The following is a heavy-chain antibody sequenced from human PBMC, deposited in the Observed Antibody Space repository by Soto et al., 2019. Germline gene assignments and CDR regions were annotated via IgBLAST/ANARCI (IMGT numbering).Heavy chain of an antibody. CDR3: ARDGNLSSSYGDFDY. D-gene: IGHD6-6*01. V-gene: IGHV1-69*01. J-gene: IGHJ4*02. CDR2: IIPLFSTT. Sequence: QVELVQSGAEVKKPGSSVWVSCKASGGAFNNYGFTWVRQASGQGLEWMGQIIPLFSTTHYAQKFQGRVSITADGSTSTVHMELSSLTSEDTAVYYCARDGNLSSSYGDFDYWGQGTLVIVSS. CDR1: GGAFNNYG.